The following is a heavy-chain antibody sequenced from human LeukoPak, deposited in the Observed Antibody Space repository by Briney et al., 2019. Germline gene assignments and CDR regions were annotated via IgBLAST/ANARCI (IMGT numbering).Heavy chain of an antibody. CDR3: ARVVLGVRGYYYYYMDV. V-gene: IGHV4-59*01. J-gene: IGHJ6*03. CDR2: IYYSGST. D-gene: IGHD3-10*01. CDR1: GGSISSYY. Sequence: SETLSLTCTVSGGSISSYYWSWIRQPPGKGLEWIGYIYYSGSTNYNPSLKSRVTISVDTSKNQFSLKLSSVTAADTAVYYCARVVLGVRGYYYYYMDVWGKGTTVTISS.